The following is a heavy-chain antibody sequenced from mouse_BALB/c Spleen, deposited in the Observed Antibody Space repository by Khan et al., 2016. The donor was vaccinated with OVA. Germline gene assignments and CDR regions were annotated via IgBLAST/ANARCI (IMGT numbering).Heavy chain of an antibody. J-gene: IGHJ2*01. CDR1: GYSITSDYA. CDR3: ARVYGWGYDY. D-gene: IGHD3-1*01. Sequence: EVKLLESGPGLVKPSQSLSLTCTVTGYSITSDYAWNWIRQFPGNKLEWMGYISYSGNTKYNPSLKSRISITRDTSKNQFFLQLNSVTIEDTASYYSARVYGWGYDYWGPGTTLPVSS. CDR2: ISYSGNT. V-gene: IGHV3-2*02.